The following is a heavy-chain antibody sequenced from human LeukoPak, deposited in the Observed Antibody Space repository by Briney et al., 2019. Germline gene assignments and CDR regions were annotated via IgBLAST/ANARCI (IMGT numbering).Heavy chain of an antibody. CDR1: GYTFSGYY. D-gene: IGHD5-24*01. CDR2: INPNNGGT. J-gene: IGHJ4*02. CDR3: ARDSARRDGYNFDY. Sequence: ASVKVSCKASGYTFSGYYMHWVRQAPGQGLEWMGWINPNNGGTNYAQKFQGRVTMTRDTSISTAYMELSSLRSDDTAVYYCARDSARRDGYNFDYWGQGTLVTVSS. V-gene: IGHV1-2*02.